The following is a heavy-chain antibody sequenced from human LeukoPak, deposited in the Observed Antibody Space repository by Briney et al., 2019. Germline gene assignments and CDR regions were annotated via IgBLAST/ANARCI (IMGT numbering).Heavy chain of an antibody. V-gene: IGHV3-11*04. CDR3: ARVGSSWFFDL. CDR1: GFSISDYY. D-gene: IGHD6-13*01. Sequence: GGSLRLFCAASGFSISDYYMNWIRQAPGKGLECVSYIHSITSSTYYADSVKGRFTISRDNAKNSLYLQMDSLKAEDTAVYYCARVGSSWFFDLWGRGTLVTVSS. J-gene: IGHJ2*01. CDR2: IHSITSST.